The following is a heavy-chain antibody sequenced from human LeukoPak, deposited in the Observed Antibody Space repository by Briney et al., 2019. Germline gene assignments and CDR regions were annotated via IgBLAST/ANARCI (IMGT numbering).Heavy chain of an antibody. CDR1: GGSFSGYY. D-gene: IGHD2-2*01. CDR2: INHSGST. Sequence: SETLSLTCAVYGGSFSGYYWSWIRQPPGKGLEWIGEINHSGSTNYNPSLKSRVTISVDTSKNQFSLKLSSVTAADTAVYYCARGRSWAPKRSTRNYYYYYMDVWGEGTTVTVSS. J-gene: IGHJ6*03. V-gene: IGHV4-34*01. CDR3: ARGRSWAPKRSTRNYYYYYMDV.